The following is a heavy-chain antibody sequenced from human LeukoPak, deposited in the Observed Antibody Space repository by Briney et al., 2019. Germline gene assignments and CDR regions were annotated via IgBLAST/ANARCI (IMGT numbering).Heavy chain of an antibody. J-gene: IGHJ4*02. Sequence: AGGSLRLSCAASGFTFSSYTMNWVRQAPGKGLEWVSSISSSGSYIYYADSVTGRSTISRDNAKKSLYQQMNSERAEDKAVYCCTRIGCGGGNCPKEGRALGGYWGQGILVTVSS. V-gene: IGHV3-21*01. CDR1: GFTFSSYT. D-gene: IGHD2-15*01. CDR3: TRIGCGGGNCPKEGRALGGY. CDR2: ISSSGSYI.